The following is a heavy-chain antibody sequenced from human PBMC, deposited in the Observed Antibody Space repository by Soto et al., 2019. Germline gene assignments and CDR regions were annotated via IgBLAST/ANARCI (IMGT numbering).Heavy chain of an antibody. CDR1: GFTFSSYG. Sequence: GGSLRLSCAASGFTFSSYGMHWVRQAPGKGLEWVAVISYDGSNKYYADSVKGRFTISRDNSKNTLYLQMNSLGAEDTAVYYCAKDVVVGATTGLGDYYYYYGMDVWGQGTTVTVSS. V-gene: IGHV3-30*18. J-gene: IGHJ6*02. CDR2: ISYDGSNK. CDR3: AKDVVVGATTGLGDYYYYYGMDV. D-gene: IGHD1-26*01.